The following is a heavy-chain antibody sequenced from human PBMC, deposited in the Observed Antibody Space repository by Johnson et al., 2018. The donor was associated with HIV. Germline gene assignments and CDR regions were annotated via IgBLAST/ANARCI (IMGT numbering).Heavy chain of an antibody. J-gene: IGHJ3*02. CDR2: ITSKTDGGTT. V-gene: IGHV3-15*01. CDR1: GFTFSNAW. D-gene: IGHD3-16*01. CDR3: ATYTSMITMYVEIKGGAFDI. Sequence: VQLVESGGGLVKPGGSLRLSCAASGFTFSNAWMSWVRQAPGKGLEWVGRITSKTDGGTTDYAAPVKGRFTISRADSKNTLYLQMNSLTTEDTAVYYCATYTSMITMYVEIKGGAFDIWGQGTMVTVSS.